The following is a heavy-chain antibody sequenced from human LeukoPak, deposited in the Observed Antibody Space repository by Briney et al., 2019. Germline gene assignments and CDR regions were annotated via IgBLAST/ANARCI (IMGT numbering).Heavy chain of an antibody. CDR3: ARDDRVYGNFDY. CDR2: IWYDGSNK. Sequence: PGRSLRLSCAASGFTFSSYGMHWVRQAPGKGLEWVAVIWYDGSNKYYADSVKGRFTISRDNSKNTLYLQMNSLRAEDTAVYYCARDDRVYGNFDYWGQGTLVTVSS. J-gene: IGHJ4*02. CDR1: GFTFSSYG. D-gene: IGHD4-17*01. V-gene: IGHV3-33*01.